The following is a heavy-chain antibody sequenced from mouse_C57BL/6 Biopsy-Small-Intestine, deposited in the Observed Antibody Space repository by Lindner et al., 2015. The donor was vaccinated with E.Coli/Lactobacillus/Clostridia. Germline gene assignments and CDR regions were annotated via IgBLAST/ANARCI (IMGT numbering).Heavy chain of an antibody. CDR2: IYPGDGDT. V-gene: IGHV1-80*01. Sequence: VQLQESGAELVKPGASVKISCKAPGYTFSTYWMNWLKQRPGKGLEWIGQIYPGDGDTNYNGKFKGKATLTADKSSSTAYMQLSSLTSEDSAVYFCARSKGLLPDDYAMDYWGQGTSVTVSS. CDR3: ARSKGLLPDDYAMDY. CDR1: GYTFSTYW. D-gene: IGHD2-3*01. J-gene: IGHJ4*01.